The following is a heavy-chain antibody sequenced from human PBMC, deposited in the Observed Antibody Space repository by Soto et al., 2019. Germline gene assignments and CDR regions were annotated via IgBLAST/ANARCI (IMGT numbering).Heavy chain of an antibody. Sequence: QLQLQESGPGLVKPSETLSLTCTVSGGSISSSSYYWGWIRQPPGKGLEWIGSIYYSGSTYYNPSLTSRVTIYVDTSKNQFSLKMSSVTAADTAVYYCARSKGYCSGGSCYNYYYGMDVWGQGTTVTVSS. V-gene: IGHV4-39*01. CDR1: GGSISSSSYY. CDR2: IYYSGST. D-gene: IGHD2-15*01. CDR3: ARSKGYCSGGSCYNYYYGMDV. J-gene: IGHJ6*02.